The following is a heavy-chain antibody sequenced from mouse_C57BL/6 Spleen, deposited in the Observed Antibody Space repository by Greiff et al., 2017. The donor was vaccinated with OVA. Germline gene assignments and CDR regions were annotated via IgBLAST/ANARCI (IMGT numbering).Heavy chain of an antibody. V-gene: IGHV5-4*01. CDR2: ISDGGSYT. Sequence: EVQRVESGGGLVKPGGSLKLSCAASGFTFSSYAMSWVRQTPEKRLEWVATISDGGSYTYYPDNVKGRSTISRDNAKSNLYLQMSRLKSEDTAMYYCARGGGSSTWYFDVWGTGTTVTVSS. J-gene: IGHJ1*03. CDR1: GFTFSSYA. D-gene: IGHD1-1*01. CDR3: ARGGGSSTWYFDV.